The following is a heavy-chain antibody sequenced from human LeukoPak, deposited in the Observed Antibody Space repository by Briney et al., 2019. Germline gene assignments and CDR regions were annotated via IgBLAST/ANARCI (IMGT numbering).Heavy chain of an antibody. CDR2: IKQDGSAR. V-gene: IGHV3-7*03. CDR1: GFTFSSHW. D-gene: IGHD1-1*01. J-gene: IGHJ3*02. Sequence: GGSLRLSCAASGFTFSSHWMSWVRQAPGKGLEWVANIKQDGSARSCVDSVKGRFTISRDNAKNSLYLQMNSLRAEDAAVYYCARDLVGGYNWNDIPAFDIWGQGTMVTVSS. CDR3: ARDLVGGYNWNDIPAFDI.